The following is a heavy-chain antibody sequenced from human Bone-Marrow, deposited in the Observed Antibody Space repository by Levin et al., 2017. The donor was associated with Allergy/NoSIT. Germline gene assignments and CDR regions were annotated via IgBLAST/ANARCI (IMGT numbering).Heavy chain of an antibody. CDR3: ARGSDRITMFGVVSDY. V-gene: IGHV3-7*01. D-gene: IGHD3-3*01. CDR1: GFHFSNDW. CDR2: LNQDATEK. Sequence: ASVKVSCAASGFHFSNDWMSWVRQAPGRGLEWVAYLNQDATEKYYVGSVKGRFTISRDNAKNSLYLQMNSLRGEDTALYYCARGSDRITMFGVVSDYWGQGTLVAVSS. J-gene: IGHJ4*02.